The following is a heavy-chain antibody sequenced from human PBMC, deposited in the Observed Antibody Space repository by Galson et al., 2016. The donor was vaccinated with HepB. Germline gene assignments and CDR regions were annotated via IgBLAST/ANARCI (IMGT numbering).Heavy chain of an antibody. CDR3: ARGNVVLPAGVAYYYYGMDV. J-gene: IGHJ6*02. CDR2: IIPTFGTA. D-gene: IGHD2-2*01. V-gene: IGHV1-69*13. Sequence: SVKVSCKASGGTFSSYPISWVRQAPGQGLEWMGGIIPTFGTATYAQKFQGRVTITADESTSTTYVQLSSLRSDDTAVYYCARGNVVLPAGVAYYYYGMDVWG. CDR1: GGTFSSYP.